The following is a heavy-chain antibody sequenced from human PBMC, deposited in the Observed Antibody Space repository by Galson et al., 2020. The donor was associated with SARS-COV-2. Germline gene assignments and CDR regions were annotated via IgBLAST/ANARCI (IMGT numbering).Heavy chain of an antibody. J-gene: IGHJ4*02. CDR1: GFTLSSHW. Sequence: GESLKISCVGSGFTLSSHWMSLVRQAPGKGLEWVADIKPDGSDKYYVDSVKGRFTIARDNAKNSVYLQMNSLGAEDTAVYYCARGHWGRDYWGQGTLVTVSS. CDR3: ARGHWGRDY. D-gene: IGHD7-27*01. V-gene: IGHV3-7*04. CDR2: IKPDGSDK.